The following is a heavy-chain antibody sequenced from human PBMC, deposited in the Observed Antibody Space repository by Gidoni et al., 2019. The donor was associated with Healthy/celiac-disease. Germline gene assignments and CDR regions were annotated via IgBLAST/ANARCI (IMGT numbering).Heavy chain of an antibody. V-gene: IGHV4-39*01. CDR2: IYYSGST. CDR3: ARHYGLRSVRLWGNFDY. CDR1: GGSISSSSYY. Sequence: QLQLQESGPGLVKPSETLSLTCTVSGGSISSSSYYWGWIRQPPGKGLEWIGSIYYSGSTYYNPSLKSRVTISVDTSKNQFSLKLSSVTAADTAVYYCARHYGLRSVRLWGNFDYWGQGTLVTVSS. J-gene: IGHJ4*02. D-gene: IGHD3-16*01.